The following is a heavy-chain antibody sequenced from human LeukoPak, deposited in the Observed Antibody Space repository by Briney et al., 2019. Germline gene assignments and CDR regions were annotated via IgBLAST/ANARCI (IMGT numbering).Heavy chain of an antibody. J-gene: IGHJ4*02. CDR2: ISGSGGST. CDR1: GFTFSSYA. D-gene: IGHD5-18*01. CDR3: ARDRVDTAMVTWFPLDY. Sequence: PGGSLRLSCAASGFTFSSYAMSWVRQAPGKGLEWVSAISGSGGSTYYADSVKGRFTISRDNSKNTLYLQMNSLRAEDTAVYYCARDRVDTAMVTWFPLDYWGQGTLVTVSS. V-gene: IGHV3-23*01.